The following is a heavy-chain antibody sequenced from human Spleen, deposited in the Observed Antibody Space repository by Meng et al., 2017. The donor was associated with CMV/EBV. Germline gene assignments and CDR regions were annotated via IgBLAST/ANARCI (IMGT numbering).Heavy chain of an antibody. Sequence: SCKASGYTFTDYDIHWLRQGPGQGLEWMGWIKPSSGDTEYAQKVQGRVTMTRDTSDTTAYMELTRLKSDDAAMYYCARGGNGGYFGPWGQGTLVTVSS. CDR3: ARGGNGGYFGP. D-gene: IGHD6-19*01. V-gene: IGHV1-2*02. CDR1: GYTFTDYD. CDR2: IKPSSGDT. J-gene: IGHJ5*02.